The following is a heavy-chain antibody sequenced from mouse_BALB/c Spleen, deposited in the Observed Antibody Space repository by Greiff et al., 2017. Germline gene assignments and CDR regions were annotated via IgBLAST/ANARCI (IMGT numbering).Heavy chain of an antibody. CDR3: ASQYYRSGYYAMDY. CDR1: GFTFSSYT. CDR2: ISNGGGRT. Sequence: DVKLVESGGGLVQPGGSLKLSCAASGFTFSSYTMSWVRQTPEKRLEWVGYISNGGGRTYYPDTVKGRFTISRDNAKNTLYLQISSLKSEDTAMYYCASQYYRSGYYAMDYWGQGTTVTVSS. V-gene: IGHV5-12-2*01. J-gene: IGHJ4*01. D-gene: IGHD2-14*01.